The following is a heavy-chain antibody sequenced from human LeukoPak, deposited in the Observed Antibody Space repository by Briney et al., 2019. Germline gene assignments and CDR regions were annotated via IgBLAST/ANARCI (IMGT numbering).Heavy chain of an antibody. CDR1: GLTFSSNW. J-gene: IGHJ4*02. Sequence: GGSLRLSCAASGLTFSSNWLHWVREAPGKGLVWVSLITGDGGSTNYADSVKGRFTISRDNAKNTLYLQMNSLRAEDTAVYYCATEVPGSYYFDYWGQGTLATVST. D-gene: IGHD3-10*01. CDR3: ATEVPGSYYFDY. V-gene: IGHV3-74*01. CDR2: ITGDGGST.